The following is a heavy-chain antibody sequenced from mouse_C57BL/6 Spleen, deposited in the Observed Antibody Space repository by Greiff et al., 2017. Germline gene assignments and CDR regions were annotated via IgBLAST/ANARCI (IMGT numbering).Heavy chain of an antibody. Sequence: QVQLQQPGAELVKPGASVKLSCKASGYTFTSYWMHWVKQRPGQGLEWIGMIHPNSGSTNYNEKFKSKATLTVDKSSSTAYRQLSSLTSEDSAVYYCARNYGKAMDYWGQGTSGTVSS. J-gene: IGHJ4*01. D-gene: IGHD1-1*01. CDR3: ARNYGKAMDY. V-gene: IGHV1-64*01. CDR1: GYTFTSYW. CDR2: IHPNSGST.